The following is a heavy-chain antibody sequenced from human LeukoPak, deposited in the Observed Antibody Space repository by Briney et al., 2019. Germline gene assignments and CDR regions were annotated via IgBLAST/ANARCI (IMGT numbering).Heavy chain of an antibody. J-gene: IGHJ4*02. CDR3: AKDTKWQLNAYYFDY. V-gene: IGHV3-9*01. Sequence: PGGSLRLSCAASGFTFDDYAMHWVRQAPGKGPEWVSGISWNSGSIGYADSVKGRFTISRDNSKNTLSLQMNSLRAEDTAVYYCAKDTKWQLNAYYFDYWGQGTLVTVSS. D-gene: IGHD3-16*01. CDR1: GFTFDDYA. CDR2: ISWNSGSI.